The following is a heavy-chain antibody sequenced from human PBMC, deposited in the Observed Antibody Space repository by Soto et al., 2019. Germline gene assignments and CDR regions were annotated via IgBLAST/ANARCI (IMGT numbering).Heavy chain of an antibody. CDR3: ARSTGSGFRPGTHGLKWFHP. D-gene: IGHD6-19*01. CDR1: GVTFSSFA. J-gene: IGHJ5*02. CDR2: IIPIFPTP. V-gene: IGHV1-69*01. Sequence: QVQLVQSGAEVKQPGSSVKVSCQASGVTFSSFAISWVRQAPGQVLECMVGIIPIFPTPNYAQNFQGRVTIPADESTSSVYEEESRLSSEDTAVYYYARSTGSGFRPGTHGLKWFHPRGQGTLVTGSS.